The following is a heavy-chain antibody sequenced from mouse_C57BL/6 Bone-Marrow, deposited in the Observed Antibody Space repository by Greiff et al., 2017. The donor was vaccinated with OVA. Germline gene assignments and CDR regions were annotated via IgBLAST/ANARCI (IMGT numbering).Heavy chain of an antibody. V-gene: IGHV5-6*02. Sequence: DVKLVESGGDLVKPGGSLKLSCAASGFTFSSYGMSWVRQTPDKRLEWVATISSGGSYTYYPDSVKGRFTISRDNAKNTLYLQMSSLKSEDTAMYYCARPNDAWFAYWGQGTLVTVSA. CDR2: ISSGGSYT. CDR1: GFTFSSYG. D-gene: IGHD2-3*01. J-gene: IGHJ3*01. CDR3: ARPNDAWFAY.